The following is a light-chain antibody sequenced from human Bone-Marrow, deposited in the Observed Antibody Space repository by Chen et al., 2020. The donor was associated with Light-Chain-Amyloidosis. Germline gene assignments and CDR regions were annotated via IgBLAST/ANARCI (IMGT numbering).Light chain of an antibody. CDR1: DLPTKY. V-gene: IGLV3-25*03. CDR3: QSADSSGTYEVI. CDR2: RDT. Sequence: SSELTQPPSVYVSPGKTPRRTCSGDDLPTKYAYWYQQKPGQAPVLVIHRDTERPSGISERFSGSSSGTTATLTISGVQAEDEADYHCQSADSSGTYEVIFGGGTKLTVL. J-gene: IGLJ2*01.